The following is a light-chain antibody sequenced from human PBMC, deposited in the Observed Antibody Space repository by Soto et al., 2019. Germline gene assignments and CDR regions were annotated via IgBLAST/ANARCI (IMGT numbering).Light chain of an antibody. CDR2: DVS. CDR3: SSYTSSSTLMV. J-gene: IGLJ2*01. Sequence: QSVLTQPASVSGSHGQSITISCTGTSSDVGGYNYVSWYQQHPGKAPKLMIYDVSNRPSGVSNRFSGSKSGNTASLTISGLQAEDEADYYCSSYTSSSTLMVFGGGTKVTVL. V-gene: IGLV2-14*01. CDR1: SSDVGGYNY.